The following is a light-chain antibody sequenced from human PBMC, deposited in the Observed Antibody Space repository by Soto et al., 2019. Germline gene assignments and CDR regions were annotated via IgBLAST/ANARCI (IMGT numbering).Light chain of an antibody. V-gene: IGKV3-11*01. CDR2: DAS. Sequence: ERVLTQSAAALSLSPGERATLSCRASQSVSSYLAWYQQKPGQAPRLLIYDASNRATGIPARFSGSGSGTDFTLTISSLEPQDFAVYYCQQRRNWPRVTFGQGTKVDI. J-gene: IGKJ1*01. CDR3: QQRRNWPRVT. CDR1: QSVSSY.